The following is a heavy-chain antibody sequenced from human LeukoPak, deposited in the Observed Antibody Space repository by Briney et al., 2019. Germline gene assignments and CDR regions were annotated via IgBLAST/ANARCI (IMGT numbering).Heavy chain of an antibody. V-gene: IGHV4-39*07. CDR2: IYYSGST. CDR1: GGSISSSSYY. CDR3: ARHGSHILTGYRLDY. Sequence: SETLSLTCTVSGGSISSSSYYWGWIRQPPGKGLERIGSIYYSGSTYYNPSLKSRVTISVDTSKNQFSLKLSSVTAADTAVYYCARHGSHILTGYRLDYWGQGTLVTVSS. D-gene: IGHD3-9*01. J-gene: IGHJ4*02.